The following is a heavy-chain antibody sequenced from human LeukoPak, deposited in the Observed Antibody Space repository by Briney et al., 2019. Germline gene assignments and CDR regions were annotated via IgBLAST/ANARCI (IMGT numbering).Heavy chain of an antibody. CDR1: GFTFSSYA. Sequence: GESLRLSCAASGFTFSSYAMSWVRQAPGKGLEWVSAISGSGGSTYYADSVKGRFTISRDNSKNTLYLQMNSLRAEDTAVYYCAKRIYDYVWGSYTDAFDIWGQGTMVTVSS. D-gene: IGHD3-16*01. CDR3: AKRIYDYVWGSYTDAFDI. J-gene: IGHJ3*02. V-gene: IGHV3-23*01. CDR2: ISGSGGST.